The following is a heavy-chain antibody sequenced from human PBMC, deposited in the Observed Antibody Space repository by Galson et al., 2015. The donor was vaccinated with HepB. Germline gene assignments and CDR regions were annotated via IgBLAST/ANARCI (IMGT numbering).Heavy chain of an antibody. CDR3: VRYGLLDGYKKYYFDY. CDR2: ISYDGSNK. Sequence: SLRPSCAASGFTFSSYAMHWVRQAPGKGLEWVAVISYDGSNKYYADSVKGRFTISRDNSKNTLYLQMNSLRAEDTAVYYCVRYGLLDGYKKYYFDYWSQGTLVTVSS. V-gene: IGHV3-30-3*01. CDR1: GFTFSSYA. D-gene: IGHD5-24*01. J-gene: IGHJ4*02.